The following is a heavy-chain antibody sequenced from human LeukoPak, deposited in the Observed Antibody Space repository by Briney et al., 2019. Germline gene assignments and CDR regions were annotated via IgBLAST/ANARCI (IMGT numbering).Heavy chain of an antibody. CDR3: ARQHCSGGDCYFFD. CDR2: IWYDGNNK. V-gene: IGHV3-33*08. D-gene: IGHD2-15*01. Sequence: PGGSLRLSCAASGFTFSSYWMGWVRQAPGKGLEWVALIWYDGNNKYYADSVKGRFTISRDNSKNTLYLQLNSLRAEDTAVYYCARQHCSGGDCYFFDWGQGTLVTVSS. CDR1: GFTFSSYW. J-gene: IGHJ4*02.